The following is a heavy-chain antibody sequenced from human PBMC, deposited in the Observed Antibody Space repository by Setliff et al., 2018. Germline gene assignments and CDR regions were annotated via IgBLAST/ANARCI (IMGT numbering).Heavy chain of an antibody. D-gene: IGHD6-19*01. CDR3: VRTDYSDGRYSMDV. Sequence: SETLSLTCAVYGVPLSGHYWTWVRQTPGKGLEWIGEAHHSGTTNYNPSLKSRVTIAVDTSDTSRNQFSLRLNSVTAADTAVYFCVRTDYSDGRYSMDVWGKGTTVTVSS. CDR2: AHHSGTT. J-gene: IGHJ6*03. V-gene: IGHV4-34*01. CDR1: GVPLSGHY.